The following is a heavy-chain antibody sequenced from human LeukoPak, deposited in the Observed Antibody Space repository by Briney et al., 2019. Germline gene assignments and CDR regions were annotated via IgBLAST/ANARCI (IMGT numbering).Heavy chain of an antibody. Sequence: GGSLRLSCAASGFTFSSYAMSWVRQAPGKGLEWVSAIIGSGGSTYYADSVKGRFTISRDNSKNTLYLQMNSLRAEDTAVYYCAKDLRGTVEVDWGQGTLVTVSS. CDR2: IIGSGGST. CDR3: AKDLRGTVEVD. V-gene: IGHV3-23*01. CDR1: GFTFSSYA. J-gene: IGHJ4*02. D-gene: IGHD5/OR15-5a*01.